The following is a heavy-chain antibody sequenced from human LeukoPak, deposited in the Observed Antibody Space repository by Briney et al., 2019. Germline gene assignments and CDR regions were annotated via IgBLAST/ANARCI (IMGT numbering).Heavy chain of an antibody. Sequence: TSETLSLTCAVSGGSISSGGYSWSWIRQPQGKGVEWIGYIYHSGSTYYNPSLKSRVTTSVDRSKNQFSLKLSSVTAADTAVYYCASMTTVTGVDYWGQGTLVTVSS. D-gene: IGHD4-17*01. CDR1: GGSISSGGYS. J-gene: IGHJ4*02. CDR3: ASMTTVTGVDY. V-gene: IGHV4-30-2*01. CDR2: IYHSGST.